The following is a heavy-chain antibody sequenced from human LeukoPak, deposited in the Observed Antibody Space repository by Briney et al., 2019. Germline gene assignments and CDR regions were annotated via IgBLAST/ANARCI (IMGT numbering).Heavy chain of an antibody. CDR3: VSHYREFVLFES. J-gene: IGHJ4*02. CDR2: IYYSGST. Sequence: SETLSLTCTVSGGSITNYYWSWIRQPPGKRLKWIGYIYYSGSTNYNPSLKSRVTMSLDTSKNQFSLKLRSVTATDTAVYYCVSHYREFVLFESWGQGTLVTVSS. D-gene: IGHD3-16*02. V-gene: IGHV4-59*08. CDR1: GGSITNYY.